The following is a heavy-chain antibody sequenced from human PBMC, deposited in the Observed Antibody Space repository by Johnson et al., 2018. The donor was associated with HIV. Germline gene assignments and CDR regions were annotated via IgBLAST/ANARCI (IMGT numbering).Heavy chain of an antibody. CDR3: TGWRWGWSGQEAFGV. D-gene: IGHD3-3*01. V-gene: IGHV3-23*04. CDR1: GFTFSSYA. J-gene: IGHJ3*01. Sequence: EVQLVESGGGLVQPGGSLRLSCAASGFTFSSYAMSWVRQAPGKGLELVSTISGSGGSTYYADSVKGRFTISRDNSENTVYLHMNNLGLEDTSLYYCTGWRWGWSGQEAFGVWGPGTMVTVSA. CDR2: ISGSGGST.